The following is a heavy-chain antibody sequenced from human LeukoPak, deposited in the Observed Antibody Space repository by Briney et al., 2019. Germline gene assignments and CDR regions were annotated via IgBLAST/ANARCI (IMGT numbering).Heavy chain of an antibody. Sequence: GGSLRLYCAASGFTFSSYSMNWVRQAPGKGLEWVSSISSSSSYIYYADSVKGRFTISRDNAKNSLYLQMNSLRAEDTAVYYCARKDSSGYYPDYWGQGTLVTVSS. J-gene: IGHJ4*02. CDR3: ARKDSSGYYPDY. D-gene: IGHD3-22*01. V-gene: IGHV3-21*01. CDR1: GFTFSSYS. CDR2: ISSSSSYI.